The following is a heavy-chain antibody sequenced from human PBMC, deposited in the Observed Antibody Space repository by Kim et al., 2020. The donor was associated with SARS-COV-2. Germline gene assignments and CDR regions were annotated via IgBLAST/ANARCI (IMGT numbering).Heavy chain of an antibody. CDR2: IYYSGST. D-gene: IGHD6-6*01. V-gene: IGHV4-59*13. CDR1: GGSISSYY. CDR3: ARAIRGSSTLRYYYYYGMDV. J-gene: IGHJ6*02. Sequence: SETLSLTCTVSGGSISSYYWSWIRQPPGKGLEWIGYIYYSGSTNYNPSLKSRVTISVDTSKNQFSLKLSSVTAADTAVYYCARAIRGSSTLRYYYYYGMDVWGQGTTLTVSS.